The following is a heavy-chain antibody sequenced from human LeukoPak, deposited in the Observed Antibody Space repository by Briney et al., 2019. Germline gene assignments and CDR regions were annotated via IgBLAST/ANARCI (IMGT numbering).Heavy chain of an antibody. V-gene: IGHV3-11*01. CDR3: ARDLGYCSSTSCPPGF. CDR2: IRSSGSTT. D-gene: IGHD2-2*01. J-gene: IGHJ1*01. Sequence: GGSLSLSCAASVFTFSVYYMSWIRQAPGEGLEWVSHIRSSGSTTNYAESVKGRFTISRDNAKNSLYLQMSSLRAEDTAVYYCARDLGYCSSTSCPPGFWGQGTLVTVSS. CDR1: VFTFSVYY.